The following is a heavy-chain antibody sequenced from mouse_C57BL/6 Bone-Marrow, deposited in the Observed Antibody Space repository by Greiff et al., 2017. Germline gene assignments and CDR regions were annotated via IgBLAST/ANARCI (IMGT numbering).Heavy chain of an antibody. V-gene: IGHV1-54*01. CDR3: TRTLAYYSNYLAWFAY. CDR2: INPGSGGT. D-gene: IGHD2-5*01. CDR1: GYAFTNYL. Sequence: QVQLQQSGAELVRPGTSVKVSCKASGYAFTNYLIEWVKQRPGQGLEWIGVINPGSGGTNYNEKFKGKAILTADKSSSTAYMELRSLTSEDSAVYYCTRTLAYYSNYLAWFAYWGQGTLVTVSA. J-gene: IGHJ3*01.